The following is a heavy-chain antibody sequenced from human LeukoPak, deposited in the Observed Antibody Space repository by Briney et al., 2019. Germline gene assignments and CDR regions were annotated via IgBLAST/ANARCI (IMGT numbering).Heavy chain of an antibody. J-gene: IGHJ4*02. V-gene: IGHV1-46*01. CDR1: GYTFTSYY. CDR3: ATNSEAYDPWDR. Sequence: ASVKVSCKASGYTFTSYYMHWVRQAPGQGLEWMGIINPIGGITYYAQKFQGRVTLTRDTSTSTVYMELTSLKYEDTAVYYCATNSEAYDPWDRWGQGTLVTVSS. D-gene: IGHD5-12*01. CDR2: INPIGGIT.